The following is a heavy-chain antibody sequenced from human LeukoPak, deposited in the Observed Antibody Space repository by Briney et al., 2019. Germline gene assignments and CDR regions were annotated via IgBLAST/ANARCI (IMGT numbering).Heavy chain of an antibody. J-gene: IGHJ3*02. V-gene: IGHV3-30*02. D-gene: IGHD1-26*01. Sequence: GGSLRLSCAASGFTFSSYGMHWVRQAPGKGLEWVAFIRYDGSNKYYADSVKGRFTISRDNSKNTLYLQMNSLRAEDTAVYYCARGGSYLSAFDIWGQGTMVTVSP. CDR1: GFTFSSYG. CDR2: IRYDGSNK. CDR3: ARGGSYLSAFDI.